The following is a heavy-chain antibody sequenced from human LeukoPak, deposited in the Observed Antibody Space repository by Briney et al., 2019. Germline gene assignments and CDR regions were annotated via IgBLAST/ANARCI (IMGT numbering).Heavy chain of an antibody. Sequence: GGSLRLSCAASGFTFSDHYMDWVRQAPGKGLGWVGRTRNKPNNYTTEYAASVKGRFTISRDDSKNSLYLQMNSLKTEDTAVYYCARDSYCSGGTCYFHFDYWGQGTLVTVSS. V-gene: IGHV3-72*01. CDR2: TRNKPNNYTT. D-gene: IGHD2-15*01. CDR3: ARDSYCSGGTCYFHFDY. CDR1: GFTFSDHY. J-gene: IGHJ4*02.